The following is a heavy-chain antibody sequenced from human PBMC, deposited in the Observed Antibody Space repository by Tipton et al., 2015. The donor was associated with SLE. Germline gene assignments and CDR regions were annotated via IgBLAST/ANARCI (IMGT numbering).Heavy chain of an antibody. V-gene: IGHV4-34*01. Sequence: TLSLTCTVSGGSISSYYWSWIRQPPGKGPEWIGEINHSGSTNYNPSLKSRVTISVDTSKNQFSLKLSSVTAADTAVYYCARAPPFQHWGQGPLVTVSS. J-gene: IGHJ1*01. CDR1: GGSISSYY. CDR2: INHSGST. CDR3: ARAPPFQH.